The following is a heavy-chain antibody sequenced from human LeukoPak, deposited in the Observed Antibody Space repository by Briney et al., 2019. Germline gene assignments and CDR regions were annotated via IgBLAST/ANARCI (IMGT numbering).Heavy chain of an antibody. Sequence: SETLSLTCAVYGGSFSSYYWSWIRQPPGKGLEWIGYIYYSGSTNYNPSLKSRVTISVDTSKNQFSLKLSSVTAADTAVYYCARRANYDFWSGSWALDYWGQGTLVTVSS. D-gene: IGHD3-3*01. CDR1: GGSFSSYY. CDR3: ARRANYDFWSGSWALDY. J-gene: IGHJ4*02. CDR2: IYYSGST. V-gene: IGHV4-59*12.